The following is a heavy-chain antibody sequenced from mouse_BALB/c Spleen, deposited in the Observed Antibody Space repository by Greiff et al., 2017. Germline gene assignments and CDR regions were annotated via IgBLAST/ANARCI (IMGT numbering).Heavy chain of an antibody. CDR1: GFTFNTYA. J-gene: IGHJ4*01. CDR3: VSELRAMDY. Sequence: EVQLQESGGGLVQPKGSLKLSCAASGFTFNTYAMNWVRQAPGKGLEWVARIRSKSNNYATYYADSVKDRFTISRDDSQSLLYLQMNNLKTEDTAMYYCVSELRAMDYWGQGTSVTVSS. D-gene: IGHD1-1*01. V-gene: IGHV10-1*02. CDR2: IRSKSNNYAT.